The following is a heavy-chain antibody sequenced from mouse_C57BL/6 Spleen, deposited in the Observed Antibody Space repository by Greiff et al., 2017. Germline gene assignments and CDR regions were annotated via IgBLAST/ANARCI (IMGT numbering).Heavy chain of an antibody. D-gene: IGHD1-1*01. J-gene: IGHJ2*01. Sequence: QVQLQQSGAELVRPGASVTLSCKASGYTFTDYEMHWVKQTPVHGLEWIGAIDPETGGTAYNQKFKGKAILTADKSSSTAYMELRSLTSEDSAVYYCTRSGHYYGTRFDYWGQGTTLTVSS. CDR3: TRSGHYYGTRFDY. CDR2: IDPETGGT. V-gene: IGHV1-15*01. CDR1: GYTFTDYE.